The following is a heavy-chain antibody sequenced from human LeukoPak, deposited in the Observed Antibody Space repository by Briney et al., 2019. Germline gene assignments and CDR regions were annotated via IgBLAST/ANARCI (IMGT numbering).Heavy chain of an antibody. CDR1: GGSSNTYC. J-gene: IGHJ4*02. CDR2: ISTGGSI. CDR3: ARVAPGDEIWGVGAPDY. Sequence: SETLSLTCTVSGGSSNTYCWSWSRQPAREGRQWMGRISTGGSINFDPSLGRRVTMSVDASKTPFSLRLSCVTAAHTAVYYCARVAPGDEIWGVGAPDYWGQGTLVTVSS. D-gene: IGHD1-26*01. V-gene: IGHV4-4*07.